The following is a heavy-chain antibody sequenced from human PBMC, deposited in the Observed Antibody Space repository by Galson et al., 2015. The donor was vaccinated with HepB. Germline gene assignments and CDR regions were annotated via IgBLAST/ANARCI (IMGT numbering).Heavy chain of an antibody. D-gene: IGHD6-6*01. CDR2: ISYDGSNK. CDR1: GFTFSSYG. Sequence: SLRLSCAASGFTFSSYGMHWVRQAPGKGLEWVAVISYDGSNKYYADSVKGRFTISRDNSKNTLYLQMNSLRAEDTAVYYCAKDLSSSNLDYWGQGTLVTVSS. J-gene: IGHJ4*02. V-gene: IGHV3-30*18. CDR3: AKDLSSSNLDY.